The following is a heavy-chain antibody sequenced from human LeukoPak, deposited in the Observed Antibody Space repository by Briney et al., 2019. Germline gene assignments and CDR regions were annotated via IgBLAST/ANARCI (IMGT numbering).Heavy chain of an antibody. CDR3: ARLYYYDSSGYSDDY. Sequence: ASVKVSCKASGYTFTGYYMHWVRQAPGQGLEWMGWINPNSGGTNYAQKFQGRVTMTRDTSISTAYMELSRLRSDDTAVYYCARLYYYDSSGYSDDYWGQGTLVTVSS. V-gene: IGHV1-2*02. CDR2: INPNSGGT. D-gene: IGHD3-22*01. CDR1: GYTFTGYY. J-gene: IGHJ4*02.